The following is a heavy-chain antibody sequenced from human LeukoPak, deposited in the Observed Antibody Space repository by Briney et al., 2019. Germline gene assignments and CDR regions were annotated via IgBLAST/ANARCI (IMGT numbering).Heavy chain of an antibody. CDR1: GFTFSDSA. V-gene: IGHV3-23*01. Sequence: GGSLRLSCAASGFTFSDSAMTWVRQVPGKGLEWVSLISSSGGNTYYADSVKGRFTTSRDNSKNTLSLQMNSLRVEDTAIYYCAKDIQLSTWGLGTMVTVSS. D-gene: IGHD3-16*02. J-gene: IGHJ3*01. CDR3: AKDIQLST. CDR2: ISSSGGNT.